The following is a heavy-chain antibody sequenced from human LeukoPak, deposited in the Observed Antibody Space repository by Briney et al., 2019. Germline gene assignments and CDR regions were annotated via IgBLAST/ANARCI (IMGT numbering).Heavy chain of an antibody. Sequence: SETLSLTCTVSGGSISSHYWSWIRQPPGKGLEWIGYIYYSGSTNYNPSLKSRVTISVDTSKNQFSLKLSSVTAADTAVCYCARVVAAAGFPVDYWGQGTLVTVSS. CDR1: GGSISSHY. CDR3: ARVVAAAGFPVDY. V-gene: IGHV4-59*11. D-gene: IGHD6-13*01. CDR2: IYYSGST. J-gene: IGHJ4*02.